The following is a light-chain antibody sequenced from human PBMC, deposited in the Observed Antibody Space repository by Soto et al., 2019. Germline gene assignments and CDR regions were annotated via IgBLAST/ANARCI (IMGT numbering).Light chain of an antibody. CDR3: QQYDSYSWT. V-gene: IGKV1-5*01. J-gene: IGKJ1*01. Sequence: DIQMTQSPSTLSASAGDTVTITCRASQSISTFLAWYQQKPGKAPKLLIFDASSLKSGVPSRFSGSGSGTEFTLTISSLQPDDFGTYYCQQYDSYSWTFGQGTKVEIK. CDR1: QSISTF. CDR2: DAS.